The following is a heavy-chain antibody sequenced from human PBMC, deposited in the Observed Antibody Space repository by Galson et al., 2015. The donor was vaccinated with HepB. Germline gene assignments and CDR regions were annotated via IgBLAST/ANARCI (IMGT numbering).Heavy chain of an antibody. CDR1: GFTFSSYS. CDR3: ASGGMSTYRFFDF. J-gene: IGHJ4*02. CDR2: ISSSSSTI. Sequence: SLRLSCAASGFTFSSYSMNWVRQAPGKGLEWVSYISSSSSTIYYADSVKGRFAISRDNAKNSLYLQMNSLRDEDTAVYFCASGGMSTYRFFDFWGQGTLVTVSS. V-gene: IGHV3-48*02. D-gene: IGHD2/OR15-2a*01.